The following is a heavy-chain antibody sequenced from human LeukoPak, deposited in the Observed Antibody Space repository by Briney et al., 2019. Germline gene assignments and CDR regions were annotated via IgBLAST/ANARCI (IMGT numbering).Heavy chain of an antibody. CDR1: VGTFSSYA. V-gene: IGHV1-69*06. CDR2: IIPIFGTA. J-gene: IGHJ5*02. Sequence: ASVKVSCTASVGTFSSYAISWVRQAPGQGLEWMGRIIPIFGTANYAQKFQGRVTITADKSTSTAYMELSSLRSEDTAVYYCARESTAPDYGGPWFDPWGQGTLVTVSS. D-gene: IGHD4-17*01. CDR3: ARESTAPDYGGPWFDP.